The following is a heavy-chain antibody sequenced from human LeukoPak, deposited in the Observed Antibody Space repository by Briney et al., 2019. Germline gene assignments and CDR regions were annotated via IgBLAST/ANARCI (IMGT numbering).Heavy chain of an antibody. CDR2: ISSSSSYI. CDR1: GLTFSSYN. J-gene: IGHJ4*02. CDR3: ARERYCTNGVCYTSLDY. D-gene: IGHD2-8*01. V-gene: IGHV3-21*01. Sequence: GGSLRLSCTASGLTFSSYNMNWVRQAPGKGLEWVSYISSSSSYIYYAESVKGAFTISRDNAKNSLYLQMNSLRAEDTAVYYCARERYCTNGVCYTSLDYCGQGNLVTVSS.